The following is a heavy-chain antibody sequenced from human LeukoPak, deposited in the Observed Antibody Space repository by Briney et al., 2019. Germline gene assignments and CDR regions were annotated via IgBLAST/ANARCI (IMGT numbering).Heavy chain of an antibody. CDR3: AGGGYYYLDV. D-gene: IGHD3-16*01. V-gene: IGHV4-59*01. J-gene: IGHJ6*03. CDR1: GGSFSPYY. Sequence: SETLSLTCTVSGGSFSPYYWSWIRQSPGKGLEWIGYISHSGNIKYSPSLKSRVTISLDTSKYQFSLKLSSVTAADTAVYYCAGGGYYYLDVWGKGTTVAVSS. CDR2: ISHSGNI.